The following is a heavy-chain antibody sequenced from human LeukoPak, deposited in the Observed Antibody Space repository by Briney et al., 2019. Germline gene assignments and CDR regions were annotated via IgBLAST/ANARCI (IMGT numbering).Heavy chain of an antibody. J-gene: IGHJ4*02. V-gene: IGHV1-2*06. CDR2: INPNSGGT. CDR3: ARSHLTILRSSRRPTTPDFDY. Sequence: GASVKVSCKPSGYTFTDYYMHWVRQAPGQGLEWMGRINPNSGGTNYAQKFQGRATMTRDTSISTAYMELSRLRSDDTAVYYCARSHLTILRSSRRPTTPDFDYWGQGTLVTVSS. CDR1: GYTFTDYY. D-gene: IGHD2-2*01.